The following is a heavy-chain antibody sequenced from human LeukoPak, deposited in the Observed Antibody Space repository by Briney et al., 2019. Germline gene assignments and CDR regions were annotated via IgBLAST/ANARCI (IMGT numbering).Heavy chain of an antibody. D-gene: IGHD2-15*01. Sequence: ASVKVSCKASGYTFTSYGISWVRQAPGQGLEWMGWISAYNGNTNYAQKLQGRVTMTTDTSTSTAYMELRSLRSDDTAVYYCASTRVVVVAGYRPWGDSGAYYMGVWGKGTTVTVSS. J-gene: IGHJ6*03. CDR3: ASTRVVVVAGYRPWGDSGAYYMGV. CDR2: ISAYNGNT. V-gene: IGHV1-18*01. CDR1: GYTFTSYG.